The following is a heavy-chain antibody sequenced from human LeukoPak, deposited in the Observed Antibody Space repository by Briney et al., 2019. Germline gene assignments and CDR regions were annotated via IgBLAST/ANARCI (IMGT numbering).Heavy chain of an antibody. D-gene: IGHD3-16*01. Sequence: ASVKVSCKASGYTFTSYYMHWVRQAPGQGLEWMEIINPSGGSTSYAQKFQGRVTMTRDMSTSTAYMELRSLRSDDTAVYYCARRGIYYYYMDVWGKGTTVTVSS. CDR3: ARRGIYYYYMDV. V-gene: IGHV1-46*01. J-gene: IGHJ6*03. CDR1: GYTFTSYY. CDR2: INPSGGST.